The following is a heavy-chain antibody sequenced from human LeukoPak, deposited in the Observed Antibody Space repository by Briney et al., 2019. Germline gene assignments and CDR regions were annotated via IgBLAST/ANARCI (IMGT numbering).Heavy chain of an antibody. V-gene: IGHV1-8*01. CDR2: RNPNSGNT. D-gene: IGHD6-13*01. CDR3: ARRITAGGTVIGY. CDR1: GYTFTSYD. Sequence: GASVKVSCKACGYTFTSYDMNGVRQAPGQGLEWMGWRNPNSGNTGDAQNSQDRVTITTNTSISTAYMEQSSLISDDTAMDYCARRITAGGTVIGYCGQGPLVTVSS. J-gene: IGHJ4*02.